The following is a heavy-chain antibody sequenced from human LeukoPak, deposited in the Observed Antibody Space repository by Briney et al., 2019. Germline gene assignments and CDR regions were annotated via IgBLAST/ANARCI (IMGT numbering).Heavy chain of an antibody. Sequence: PGRSLRLSCAASGFTFSSYGMHWVRQAPGKGLEWVAVISYDGSNKYYADSVKGRFTISGDNSKNTLYLQMNGLRAEDTAVYYCARDIYYGSGIDSEGAFDIWGQGTMVTVSS. J-gene: IGHJ3*02. CDR3: ARDIYYGSGIDSEGAFDI. D-gene: IGHD3-10*01. CDR1: GFTFSSYG. CDR2: ISYDGSNK. V-gene: IGHV3-30*03.